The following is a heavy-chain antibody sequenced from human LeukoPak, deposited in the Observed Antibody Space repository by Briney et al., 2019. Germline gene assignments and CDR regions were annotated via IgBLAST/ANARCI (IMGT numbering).Heavy chain of an antibody. CDR3: AVDSVRGVLGFDP. CDR2: IYTSGST. J-gene: IGHJ5*02. CDR1: GGSISSGLYY. D-gene: IGHD3-10*01. Sequence: SETLSLSCTVSGGSISSGLYYWSWIRQPAGKGLEWIGRIYTSGSTNYNPSLKSRVTISVDTSKNQFSLKLSSVTAADTAVYYCAVDSVRGVLGFDPWGQGTLVTVSS. V-gene: IGHV4-61*02.